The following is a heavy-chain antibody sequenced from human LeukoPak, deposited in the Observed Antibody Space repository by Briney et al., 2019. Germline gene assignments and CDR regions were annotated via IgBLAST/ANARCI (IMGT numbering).Heavy chain of an antibody. Sequence: PSETLSLTCTVSGGSISSYYWSWVRQPPGKGLEWVAYIYYSGSTNYNPSLKSRVTMSVDTSKNQFSLKLSSVTAADTAVYYCARYEKDSSGYYYSYYFDYWGQGTLVTVSS. V-gene: IGHV4-59*01. D-gene: IGHD3-22*01. CDR2: IYYSGST. CDR3: ARYEKDSSGYYYSYYFDY. CDR1: GGSISSYY. J-gene: IGHJ4*02.